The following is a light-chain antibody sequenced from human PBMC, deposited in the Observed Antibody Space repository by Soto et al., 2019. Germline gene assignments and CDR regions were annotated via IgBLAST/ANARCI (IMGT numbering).Light chain of an antibody. CDR1: SSDIGGYNC. CDR3: SSYTSSSALYD. V-gene: IGLV2-14*01. CDR2: DVT. J-gene: IGLJ1*01. Sequence: QCALRQPASVSGSPGQSIPISCTGRSSDIGGYNCVSWCQQHPGKAPKLMIYDVTNRPSGVSNRFSGPKSGNTASLTISGLHAEHEADYYCSSYTSSSALYDFGTGTKVTGL.